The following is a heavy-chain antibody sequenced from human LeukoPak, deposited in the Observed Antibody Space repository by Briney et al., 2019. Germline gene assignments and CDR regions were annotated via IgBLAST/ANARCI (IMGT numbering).Heavy chain of an antibody. CDR3: ARGSSYYYGSGSYYSPLDY. V-gene: IGHV3-23*01. CDR1: GFTFSSYA. D-gene: IGHD3-10*01. CDR2: ISGSGGST. Sequence: PGGSLRLSCAASGFTFSSYAMSWVRQAPGKGLEWVSAISGSGGSTYYADSVKGRFTISRDNSKNTLYLQMNSLRAEDTAVYYCARGSSYYYGSGSYYSPLDYWGQGTLVTVSS. J-gene: IGHJ4*02.